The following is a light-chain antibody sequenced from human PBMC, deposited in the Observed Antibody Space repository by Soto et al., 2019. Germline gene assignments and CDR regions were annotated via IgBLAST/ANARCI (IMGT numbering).Light chain of an antibody. CDR3: HQYYNSPFT. CDR2: WSS. V-gene: IGKV4-1*01. Sequence: DIVMTQSPDSLAVSLAERATINCKSSQSVLYSSNNKNYLAWYQQKPGQPPKLLIYWSSTRESGVPDRFSGSGSGTDFTLTISSLQSEDVAVYYCHQYYNSPFTFGPGTKVDIK. J-gene: IGKJ3*01. CDR1: QSVLYSSNNKNY.